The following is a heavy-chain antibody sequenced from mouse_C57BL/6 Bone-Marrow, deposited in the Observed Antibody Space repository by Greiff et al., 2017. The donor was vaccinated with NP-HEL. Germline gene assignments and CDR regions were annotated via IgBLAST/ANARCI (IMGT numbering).Heavy chain of an antibody. CDR2: ISDGGSYT. CDR1: GFTFSSYA. Sequence: EVQRVESGGGLVKPGGSLKLSCAASGFTFSSYAMSWVRQTPEKRLEWVATISDGGSYTYYPDNVKGRFTISRDNAKNNLYLQMSHLKSEDTAMYYCARERDYDYLYYAMDYWGQGTSVTVSS. D-gene: IGHD2-4*01. V-gene: IGHV5-4*01. J-gene: IGHJ4*01. CDR3: ARERDYDYLYYAMDY.